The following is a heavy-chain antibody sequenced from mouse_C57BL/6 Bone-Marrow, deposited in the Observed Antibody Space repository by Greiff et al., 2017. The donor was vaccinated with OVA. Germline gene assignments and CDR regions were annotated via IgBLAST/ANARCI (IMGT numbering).Heavy chain of an antibody. CDR2: IDPSDSET. J-gene: IGHJ1*03. CDR3: ARGGAITTVVAPYWYFDV. Sequence: QVQLQQSGAELARPGASVKMSCKASGYTFTSYWMHWVKQRPIQGLEWIGNIDPSDSETHYNQKFKDKATLTVDKSSSTAYMQLSSLTSEDSAVYYCARGGAITTVVAPYWYFDVWGTGTTVTVSS. CDR1: GYTFTSYW. D-gene: IGHD1-1*01. V-gene: IGHV1-52*01.